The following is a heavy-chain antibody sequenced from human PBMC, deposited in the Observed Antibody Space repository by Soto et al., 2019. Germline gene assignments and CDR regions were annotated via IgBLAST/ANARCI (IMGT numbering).Heavy chain of an antibody. Sequence: ASVKVSCKVSGYTLTELSMHWVRQAPGKGLEWMGGFDPEDGETIYAQKFQGRVTMTTDTSTSTAYMELRSLRSDDTAVYYCARPHYWYTSMDVWGQGTTVTVSS. CDR2: FDPEDGET. D-gene: IGHD2-8*02. V-gene: IGHV1-24*01. J-gene: IGHJ6*02. CDR3: ARPHYWYTSMDV. CDR1: GYTLTELS.